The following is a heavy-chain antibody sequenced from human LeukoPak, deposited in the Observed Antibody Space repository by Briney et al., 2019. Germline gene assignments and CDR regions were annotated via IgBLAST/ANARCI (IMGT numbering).Heavy chain of an antibody. CDR2: ISYDGSNK. D-gene: IGHD3-10*02. Sequence: RRCLRLSCAPSRFTLSSYAMQWVRQAPGQGLEGVAVISYDGSNKYYAHSVKGRFTISRDNSKNTPYLQMNSQRADDTAVYYCARDKVPLVCFGWAPGDYWGQGTLVTVSS. CDR3: ARDKVPLVCFGWAPGDY. V-gene: IGHV3-30-3*01. CDR1: RFTLSSYA. J-gene: IGHJ4*02.